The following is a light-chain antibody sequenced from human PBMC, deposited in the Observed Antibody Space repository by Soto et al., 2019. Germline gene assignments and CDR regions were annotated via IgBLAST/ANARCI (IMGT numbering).Light chain of an antibody. Sequence: DIQMTQSPSTLSASVGDRVIITCRASQSISNWLAWYQQKPGKAPKLLIYDASSLDSGVPSRFSGRGSGTEFPLTIRNLLPDDFASYYCQQYNSYSPGTFGQGTKVEV. CDR3: QQYNSYSPGT. J-gene: IGKJ1*01. CDR1: QSISNW. CDR2: DAS. V-gene: IGKV1-5*01.